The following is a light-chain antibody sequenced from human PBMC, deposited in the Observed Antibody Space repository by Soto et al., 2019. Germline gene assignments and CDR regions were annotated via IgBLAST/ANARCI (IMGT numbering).Light chain of an antibody. CDR1: QSVSSY. CDR3: QHRSNWPRG. V-gene: IGKV3-11*01. CDR2: DAS. Sequence: EIVLTQSPATLSLSPGERATLSCRASQSVSSYLAWYQQKPGQAPRLLIYDASNRVTGITARFSGSGSGTDFTLTISSLEPEDFAVYYCQHRSNWPRGFGQGTRLEIK. J-gene: IGKJ5*01.